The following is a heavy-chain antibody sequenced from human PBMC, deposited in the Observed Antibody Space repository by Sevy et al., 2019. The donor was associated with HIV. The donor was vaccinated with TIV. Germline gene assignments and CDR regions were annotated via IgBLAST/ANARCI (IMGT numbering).Heavy chain of an antibody. CDR3: TRHGILPYGSGKAFDI. V-gene: IGHV3-13*01. J-gene: IGHJ3*02. Sequence: GGSLRLSCVGSGFIFSNYDMHWVRQRTGKGLEWVASIGTLADNFYPDSVKGRFTISRENAKNSLFLQMNDLRVGDTAVYFCTRHGILPYGSGKAFDIWGRGTTVTVSS. CDR1: GFIFSNYD. CDR2: IGTLADN. D-gene: IGHD3-10*01.